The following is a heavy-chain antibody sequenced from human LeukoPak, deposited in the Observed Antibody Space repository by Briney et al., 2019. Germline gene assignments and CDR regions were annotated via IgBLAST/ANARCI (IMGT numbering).Heavy chain of an antibody. D-gene: IGHD3-10*01. V-gene: IGHV3-48*04. CDR3: ARDGGATMVRGVATYDS. CDR2: ISSDGSTI. CDR1: GFSFSRYS. J-gene: IGHJ4*02. Sequence: GGSLRLSCTASGFSFSRYSMNWVRQAPGKGLEWISYISSDGSTIYYADSVKGRFTISRDNAKSSLFLQMNSLRAEDTAVYYCARDGGATMVRGVATYDSWGQGTLVTVSS.